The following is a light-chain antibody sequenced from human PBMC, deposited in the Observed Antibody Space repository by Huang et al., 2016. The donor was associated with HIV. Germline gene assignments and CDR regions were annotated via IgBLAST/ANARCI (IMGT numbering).Light chain of an antibody. Sequence: EIVLTQSPDTLSLSPGERATLSCRASQSIYSSYIAWYQQKPGQAPRLLIYSASTRATDIPDRFSGSGSGTDFTLTISRLEPEDFAVYYCQQYGSSIFTFGPGTKVDIK. CDR3: QQYGSSIFT. V-gene: IGKV3-20*01. CDR2: SAS. J-gene: IGKJ3*01. CDR1: QSIYSSY.